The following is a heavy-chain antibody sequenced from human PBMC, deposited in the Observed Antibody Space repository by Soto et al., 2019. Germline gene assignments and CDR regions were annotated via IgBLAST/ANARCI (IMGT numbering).Heavy chain of an antibody. CDR3: VQSRCGRDCLQSYSSHSYYGLDV. CDR2: IYWDDDK. J-gene: IGHJ6*02. CDR1: GLSLSTTGVG. Sequence: QITLKESGPTLVKPTQTLTLTCTFSGLSLSTTGVGVGWIRQPPGKALEWLALIYWDDDKRYSPSLKSRLTITKATSKTQVVLTMTNMDPVDTATYYCVQSRCGRDCLQSYSSHSYYGLDVWGQGTTVTVSS. V-gene: IGHV2-5*02. D-gene: IGHD2-21*02.